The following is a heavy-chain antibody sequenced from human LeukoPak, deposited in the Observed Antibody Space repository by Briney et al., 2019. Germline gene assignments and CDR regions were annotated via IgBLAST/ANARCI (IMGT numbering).Heavy chain of an antibody. V-gene: IGHV3-30-3*01. CDR2: ISYDGSNK. D-gene: IGHD1-26*01. Sequence: GGSLRLSCAASGFTFSSYAMHWVRQAPGKGLEWVAVISYDGSNKYYADSVKGRFTISRDNAKNSLYLQMNSLRAEDTAVYYCARDQGVGVYSGSYFSPGPFDYWGQGTLVTVSS. J-gene: IGHJ4*02. CDR1: GFTFSSYA. CDR3: ARDQGVGVYSGSYFSPGPFDY.